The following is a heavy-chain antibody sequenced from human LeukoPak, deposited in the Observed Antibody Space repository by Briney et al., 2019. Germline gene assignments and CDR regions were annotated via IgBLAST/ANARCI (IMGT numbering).Heavy chain of an antibody. V-gene: IGHV3-21*01. CDR1: GFTFSSYS. CDR3: ATYSSLNRREFQY. J-gene: IGHJ1*01. CDR2: ISSSSSYI. Sequence: GGSLRLSCAASGFTFSSYSMNWVRQAPGKGLEWVSSISSSSSYIDYADSVKGRFTISRDNAKNSLYLQMNSLRAEDTAVNYCATYSSLNRREFQYWGQGTLLTVSS. D-gene: IGHD3-22*01.